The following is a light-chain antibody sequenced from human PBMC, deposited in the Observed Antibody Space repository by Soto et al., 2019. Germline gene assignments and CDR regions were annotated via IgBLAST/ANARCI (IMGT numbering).Light chain of an antibody. J-gene: IGKJ2*01. CDR3: QLYDGSPRT. CDR1: QTVNSDY. CDR2: GVF. Sequence: ETVLTQSPGTVSLSPGEIATLSCTTSQTVNSDYLAWYQQKPGQAPRLLIYGVFNRATGIPDRFSGSGSGTYFTLTISGLEPEDSAVYYCQLYDGSPRTFGQGTNLEI. V-gene: IGKV3-20*01.